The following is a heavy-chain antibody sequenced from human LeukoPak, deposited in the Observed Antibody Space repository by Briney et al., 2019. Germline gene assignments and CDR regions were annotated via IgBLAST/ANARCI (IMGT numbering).Heavy chain of an antibody. CDR1: GFTFTSYS. D-gene: IGHD2-21*01. CDR3: AKQSVVIRFILVGLHKEAYYFDS. J-gene: IGHJ4*02. Sequence: GGSLTLSCAASGFTFTSYSRNWVRQPPGKGLEWVSSMISSGSYIYYADSVRGRFTISRDKARNALYPEMTTPRAEYTAGYFCAKQSVVIRFILVGLHKEAYYFDSWGQGALVTVSS. CDR2: MISSGSYI. V-gene: IGHV3-21*04.